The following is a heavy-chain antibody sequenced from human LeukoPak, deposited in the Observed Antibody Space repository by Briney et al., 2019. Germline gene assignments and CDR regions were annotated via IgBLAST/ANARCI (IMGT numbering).Heavy chain of an antibody. V-gene: IGHV3-74*01. CDR2: INSDGSPT. Sequence: PGGSLRLSCAAAGFTFSSYWMHWVRHAPGKGLVWVSRINSDGSPTSYADSVKGRFTISRDNAKNTLYLQMNSLRAEDTAVYYCARAGTGFDYWGQGTLVTVSS. CDR3: ARAGTGFDY. D-gene: IGHD1-14*01. J-gene: IGHJ4*02. CDR1: GFTFSSYW.